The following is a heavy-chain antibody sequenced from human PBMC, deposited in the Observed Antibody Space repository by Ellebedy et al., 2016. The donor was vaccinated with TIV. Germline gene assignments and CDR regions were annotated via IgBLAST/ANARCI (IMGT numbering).Heavy chain of an antibody. J-gene: IGHJ4*02. Sequence: GESLKISCVASGFTLSGYWMHWVRQGPGKGLVWLARINTDGSSTSYADSVEGRFTISRDNAKKTLYLEMSGLRSDDTAVYYCARESVRYFDWDYWGQGTLVAV. V-gene: IGHV3-74*01. D-gene: IGHD3-9*01. CDR2: INTDGSST. CDR1: GFTLSGYW. CDR3: ARESVRYFDWDY.